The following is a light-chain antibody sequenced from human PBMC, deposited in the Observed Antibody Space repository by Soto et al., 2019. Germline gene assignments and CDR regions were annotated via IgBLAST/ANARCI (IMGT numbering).Light chain of an antibody. CDR2: AAS. V-gene: IGKV1-39*01. Sequence: DIQMTQSPSSLTASVGGRVTITCRASQSISSYLNWYQQKPGKAPKLLIYAASSLQSGVPSRFSGSGSGTDFTLTISSLRPEDFATYYCQQSYSTPKTLGQGTKVDIK. CDR3: QQSYSTPKT. J-gene: IGKJ1*01. CDR1: QSISSY.